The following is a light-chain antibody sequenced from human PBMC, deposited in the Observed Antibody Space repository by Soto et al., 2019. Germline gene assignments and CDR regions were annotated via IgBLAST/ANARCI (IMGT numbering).Light chain of an antibody. CDR3: QQYNVYWA. V-gene: IGKV1-5*03. Sequence: DIQMTQSPSTLSASVGDRVIITCRASQSINIWLAWYQQKPGRAPKLLIYKASTLESGVPSRFSGSGSGTEFTLTISSLQPDDFATYYCQQYNVYWAFGQGTKVDI. CDR1: QSINIW. J-gene: IGKJ1*01. CDR2: KAS.